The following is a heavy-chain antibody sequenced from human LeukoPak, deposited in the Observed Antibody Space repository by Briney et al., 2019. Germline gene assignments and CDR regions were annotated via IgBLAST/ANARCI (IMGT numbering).Heavy chain of an antibody. V-gene: IGHV1-3*01. CDR2: INAGNGNT. CDR1: GYTFTSYA. CDR3: ARGPMVRGVKAPPPYFDY. D-gene: IGHD3-10*01. Sequence: GASVKVSCKASGYTFTSYAMHWVRQAPGQRLEWMGWINAGNGNTKYSQKFQGRVTITWDTSASTAYMELSSLRSEDTAVYYCARGPMVRGVKAPPPYFDYWGQGTLVTVSS. J-gene: IGHJ4*02.